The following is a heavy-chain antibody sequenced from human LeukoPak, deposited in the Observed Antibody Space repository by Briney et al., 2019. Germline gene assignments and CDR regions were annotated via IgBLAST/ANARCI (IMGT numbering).Heavy chain of an antibody. CDR1: GYTFTSYY. CDR2: INPSGGST. V-gene: IGHV1-46*01. CDR3: ARDEYYDSSGYYYRGAFDI. Sequence: ASVKVSCKASGYTFTSYYMHWVRQAPGQGLEWMGIINPSGGSTSYAQKFQGRVTMTRDMSTSTVYMELSSLRSEDTAVYYCARDEYYDSSGYYYRGAFDIWGQGTMVTVSS. J-gene: IGHJ3*02. D-gene: IGHD3-22*01.